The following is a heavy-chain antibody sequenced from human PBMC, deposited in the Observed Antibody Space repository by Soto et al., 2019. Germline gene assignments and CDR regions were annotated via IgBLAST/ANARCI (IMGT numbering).Heavy chain of an antibody. Sequence: SEPLSHTCAVDDGSFSGYYWIWIRKPPGKGLEWIGEINHSGSTNYNPSLKSRVTISVDTSKNQFSLKLSSVTAADTAVYYCARVKRLGYCSSTSCYNYYYYMDVWGKGTTVTVSS. D-gene: IGHD2-2*02. V-gene: IGHV4-34*01. CDR3: ARVKRLGYCSSTSCYNYYYYMDV. CDR2: INHSGST. J-gene: IGHJ6*03. CDR1: DGSFSGYY.